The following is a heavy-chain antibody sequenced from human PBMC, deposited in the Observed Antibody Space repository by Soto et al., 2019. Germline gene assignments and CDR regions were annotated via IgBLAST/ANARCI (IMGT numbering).Heavy chain of an antibody. V-gene: IGHV3-48*01. J-gene: IGHJ3*01. CDR1: GFTFCKYS. CDR2: ISDSSDSM. D-gene: IGHD3-22*01. CDR3: ARDQLYYNDISGRPLNAFDV. Sequence: GGSLSLSCAASGFTFCKYSMNWVRQAPGKGLEWVSYISDSSDSMYYADSVKGRFTISRDNAKNSLYLQMNSLRAEDTAVYYCARDQLYYNDISGRPLNAFDVWGQGTMVTVSS.